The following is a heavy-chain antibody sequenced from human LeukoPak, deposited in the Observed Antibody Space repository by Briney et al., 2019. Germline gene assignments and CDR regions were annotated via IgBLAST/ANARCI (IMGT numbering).Heavy chain of an antibody. D-gene: IGHD3-3*01. V-gene: IGHV1-46*01. J-gene: IGHJ5*02. CDR3: SRGAPRVASGGDWFDP. CDR1: GNTFTSYY. Sequence: GASVKVSCKASGNTFTSYYMHWVRQAPGQGLEWMGIINPTDGDTTYPQKFQGRVTMARDTSTSTVYMELSSLRSEDTAVYYCSRGAPRVASGGDWFDPWGQGTLVTVSS. CDR2: INPTDGDT.